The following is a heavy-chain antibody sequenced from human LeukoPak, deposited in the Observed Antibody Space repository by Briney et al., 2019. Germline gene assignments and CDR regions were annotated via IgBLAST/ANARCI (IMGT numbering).Heavy chain of an antibody. D-gene: IGHD3-9*01. CDR2: ISSSSSTI. CDR3: ARDDWCGQFRWLDP. CDR1: GFTFSNYK. J-gene: IGHJ5*02. V-gene: IGHV3-48*02. Sequence: GGSLRLSCAASGFTFSNYKMNWVRQAPGKGLEWVSYISSSSSTIDYVHSVKRRFTISRENAKNSLYLQMNSLTDEDTAVYYCARDDWCGQFRWLDPWGQGTLVSASS.